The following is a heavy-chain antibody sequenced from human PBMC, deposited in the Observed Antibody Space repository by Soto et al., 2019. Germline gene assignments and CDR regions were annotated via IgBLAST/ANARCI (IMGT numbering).Heavy chain of an antibody. D-gene: IGHD6-6*01. V-gene: IGHV3-7*01. J-gene: IGHJ6*03. Sequence: EVQLVESGGGLVQPGGSLRLSCAASGFTFSSYWMSWVRQAPGKGLEWVANIKQDGSEKYYVDSVKGRFTISRDNAKNSLYLQMNSPRAEDTAVYYCAREQLQQLVRPYYYYMDVWGKGTTVTVSS. CDR1: GFTFSSYW. CDR3: AREQLQQLVRPYYYYMDV. CDR2: IKQDGSEK.